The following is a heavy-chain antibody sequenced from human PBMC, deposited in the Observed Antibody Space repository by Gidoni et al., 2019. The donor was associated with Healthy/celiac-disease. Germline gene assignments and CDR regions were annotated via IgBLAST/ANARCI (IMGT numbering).Heavy chain of an antibody. V-gene: IGHV4-59*01. Sequence: QVQLQESGPGLVNPSETLSLTCPVSGGSISSYYWSWIRQPPGKGLEWIGYIYYSGSTNYNPSLKSRVTISVDTSKNQFSLKLSSVTAADTAVYYCARSSGDRPDYWGQGTLVTVSS. CDR2: IYYSGST. CDR1: GGSISSYY. D-gene: IGHD3-10*01. CDR3: ARSSGDRPDY. J-gene: IGHJ4*02.